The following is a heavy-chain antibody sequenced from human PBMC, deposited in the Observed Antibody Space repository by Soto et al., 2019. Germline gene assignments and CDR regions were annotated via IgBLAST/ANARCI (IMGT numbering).Heavy chain of an antibody. J-gene: IGHJ3*02. CDR3: TTDQTSPTTVDLFDI. Sequence: SVSNAWMNWVRQAPGKGLEWVGRIKSKTDGGTTDYAAPVKGRFTISRDDSKNTLYLQMNSLKTEDTAVYYCTTDQTSPTTVDLFDIWGQGTMVTVSS. CDR2: IKSKTDGGTT. CDR1: SVSNAW. D-gene: IGHD4-17*01. V-gene: IGHV3-15*07.